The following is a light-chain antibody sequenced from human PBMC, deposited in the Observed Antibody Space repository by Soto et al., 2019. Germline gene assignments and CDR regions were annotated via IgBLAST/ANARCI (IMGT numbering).Light chain of an antibody. V-gene: IGKV3-20*01. Sequence: EIVSTQSPGTLSLSPGERATVSCRASQSISSNYLAWYQQKPGQAPRLLIYGASSRASGIPDRFSGSGSGTDFTLTISRLEPEDFVVYYCQQYETSPFTFGPGTKVDIK. J-gene: IGKJ3*01. CDR2: GAS. CDR3: QQYETSPFT. CDR1: QSISSNY.